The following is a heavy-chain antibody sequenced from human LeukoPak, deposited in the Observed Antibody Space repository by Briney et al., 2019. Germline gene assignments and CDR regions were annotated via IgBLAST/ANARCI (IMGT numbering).Heavy chain of an antibody. V-gene: IGHV3-21*01. CDR2: ISSSSSYI. J-gene: IGHJ6*02. Sequence: GGSLTLSCAASGFTFSSYSMNWVRQAPGKGLEWVSSISSSSSYIYYADSVKGRFTISRDNAKNSLYLQMNSLRAEDTAVYYCARDLPMAGMDVWGQGTTVTVSS. D-gene: IGHD5-24*01. CDR3: ARDLPMAGMDV. CDR1: GFTFSSYS.